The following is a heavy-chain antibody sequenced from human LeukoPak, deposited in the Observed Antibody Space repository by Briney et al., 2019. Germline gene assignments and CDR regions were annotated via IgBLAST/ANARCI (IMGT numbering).Heavy chain of an antibody. D-gene: IGHD2-15*01. V-gene: IGHV4-39*07. CDR2: IYYSGST. CDR3: ARDSVVLDY. J-gene: IGHJ4*02. Sequence: PSETLSLTCTVSGGSISSSSYYWGWIRQPPGKGLEWIGSIYYSGSTYYNPSLKSRVTISVDTSKNQFSLKLSSVTAEDTAVYYCARDSVVLDYWGQGTLVTVSS. CDR1: GGSISSSSYY.